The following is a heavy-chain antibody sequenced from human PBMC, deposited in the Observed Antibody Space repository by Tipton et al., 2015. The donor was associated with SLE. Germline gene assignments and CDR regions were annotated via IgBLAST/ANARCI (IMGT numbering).Heavy chain of an antibody. V-gene: IGHV4-38-2*01. CDR2: ISHSGNT. J-gene: IGHJ4*02. CDR3: ARHDYDDNGYYMHYFDY. D-gene: IGHD3-22*01. Sequence: TLSLTCAVSGYSISSGHYWGWIRQPPGKGLEWIGSISHSGNTYYNPSLKSRVSMSIDTPKNQVFLRLGSVTAADTAIYYCARHDYDDNGYYMHYFDYWGQGTLVTVSS. CDR1: GYSISSGHY.